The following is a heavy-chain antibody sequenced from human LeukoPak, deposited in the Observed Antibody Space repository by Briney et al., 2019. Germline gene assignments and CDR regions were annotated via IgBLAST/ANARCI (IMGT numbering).Heavy chain of an antibody. CDR2: ISRSSFKI. D-gene: IGHD6-13*01. Sequence: GGSLRLSCAASAFTFVRYAMNWVRQAPGKGLEWVSYISRSSFKIGYADSVKGRFTISRDNSKNSLYLQMDSLRVEDTAVYYCVRDPSYGSSWYYYMDVWGKGTTVTVSS. J-gene: IGHJ6*03. CDR3: VRDPSYGSSWYYYMDV. CDR1: AFTFVRYA. V-gene: IGHV3-48*04.